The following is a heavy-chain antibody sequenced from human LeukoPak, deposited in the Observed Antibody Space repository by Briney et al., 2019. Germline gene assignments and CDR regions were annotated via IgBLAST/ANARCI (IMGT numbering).Heavy chain of an antibody. CDR3: ARGLWFGEVSPLSHFDY. CDR1: GGSISSGGYY. CDR2: IYYSGST. J-gene: IGHJ4*02. V-gene: IGHV4-31*03. Sequence: PSETLSLTCTVSGGSISSGGYYWSWIRQHPGKGLEWIGYIYYSGSTYYNPSLKSRVTISVDTSKNQFSLKLSSVTAADTAVYYCARGLWFGEVSPLSHFDYWGQGTLVTVSS. D-gene: IGHD3-10*01.